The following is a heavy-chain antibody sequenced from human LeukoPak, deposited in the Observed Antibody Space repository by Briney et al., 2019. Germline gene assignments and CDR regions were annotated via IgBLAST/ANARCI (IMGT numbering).Heavy chain of an antibody. J-gene: IGHJ3*01. CDR3: ASLPVDTATLYAFDF. D-gene: IGHD5-18*01. Sequence: PSETLSLTCTVSGGSISSSNYYWGWIRQPPGKGLEWIGSMYYSGSTYYNPSLKSRVTISVDTSQNQFSLKLSSMTAADTAVYFCASLPVDTATLYAFDFWGHGTMVTVSS. CDR2: MYYSGST. CDR1: GGSISSSNYY. V-gene: IGHV4-39*07.